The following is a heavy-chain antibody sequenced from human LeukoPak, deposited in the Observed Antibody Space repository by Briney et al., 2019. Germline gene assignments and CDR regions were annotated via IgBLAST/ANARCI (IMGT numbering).Heavy chain of an antibody. Sequence: PGGSLRLSCAASGSTLSSYWMHWVRQGPGKGLVWVSQINSDGSSTTYADSVKGRFTISRDKAKNTLYLQMNSLRAEDTAVYYCARGSYYGMDVWGQGTTVTVSS. CDR1: GSTLSSYW. CDR3: ARGSYYGMDV. J-gene: IGHJ6*02. V-gene: IGHV3-74*01. CDR2: INSDGSST.